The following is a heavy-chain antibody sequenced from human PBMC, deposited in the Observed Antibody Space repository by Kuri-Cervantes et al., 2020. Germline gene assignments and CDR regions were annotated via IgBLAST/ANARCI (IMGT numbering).Heavy chain of an antibody. V-gene: IGHV3-30*03. CDR1: GFTFSSYG. Sequence: GGSLRLSCAASGFTFSSYGMHWVRQAPGKGLEWVAVISYDGSNKYYADSVKGRFTISRDNSKNTLYLQMNSLRAEDTAVYYCTTGAYYDILTGYYVGGEIDYWGQGTLVTVSS. CDR3: TTGAYYDILTGYYVGGEIDY. CDR2: ISYDGSNK. J-gene: IGHJ4*02. D-gene: IGHD3-9*01.